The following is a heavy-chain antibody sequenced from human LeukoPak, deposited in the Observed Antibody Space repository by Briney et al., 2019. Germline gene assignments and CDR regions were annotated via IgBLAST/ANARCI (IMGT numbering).Heavy chain of an antibody. D-gene: IGHD2-15*01. CDR3: ARGVAANGRRLDP. CDR1: GYSFTDYY. V-gene: IGHV1-2*02. J-gene: IGHJ5*02. Sequence: ASLKVSCKTSGYSFTDYYIHWVPQAPGQGFEWLGWISPQSVGTNYAQKFQDSVSLTRDTSIDTAYMELTSLRLDDTAIYYSARGVAANGRRLDPWGHGSLITVAS. CDR2: ISPQSVGT.